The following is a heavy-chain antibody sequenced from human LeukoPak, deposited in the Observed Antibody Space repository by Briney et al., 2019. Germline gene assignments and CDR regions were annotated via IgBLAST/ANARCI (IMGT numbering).Heavy chain of an antibody. D-gene: IGHD3-9*01. CDR3: ARAVYDILTGYYYFDY. CDR1: GGSISSGSYY. Sequence: PSETLSLTCTVSGGSISSGSYYWSWIRQPAGKGLEWIGRIYTSGSTNYNPSLKSRVTISVDTSKNQFSLKLSSVTAADTAVYYCARAVYDILTGYYYFDYWGQGTLVTVSS. CDR2: IYTSGST. J-gene: IGHJ4*02. V-gene: IGHV4-61*02.